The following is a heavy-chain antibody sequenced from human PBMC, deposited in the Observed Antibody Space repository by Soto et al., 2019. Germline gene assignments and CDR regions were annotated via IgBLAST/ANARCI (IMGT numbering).Heavy chain of an antibody. CDR2: ISGTGDGT. Sequence: PGGSLRLSCAASGFTFSSYAMNWVRQAPGKGLEWVSTISGTGDGTYYADSVKGRFTTSRDKSKNTLYLQMNSLRADDTAVYYCAKRKVEMATIDYWGQGNLVTVSS. J-gene: IGHJ4*02. CDR1: GFTFSSYA. D-gene: IGHD5-12*01. CDR3: AKRKVEMATIDY. V-gene: IGHV3-23*01.